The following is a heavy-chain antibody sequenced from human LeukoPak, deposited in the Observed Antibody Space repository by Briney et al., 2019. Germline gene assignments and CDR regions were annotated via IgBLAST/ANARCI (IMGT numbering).Heavy chain of an antibody. D-gene: IGHD6-6*01. V-gene: IGHV3-30*03. CDR3: ARDSGSRSSSSYGNAFDI. CDR1: GFTFSSYG. CDR2: ISYDGSNK. J-gene: IGHJ3*02. Sequence: GGSLRLSCAASGFTFSSYGMHWVRQAPGKGLEWVAVISYDGSNKYYADSVKGRFTISRDNSKNTLYLQMNSLRAEDTAVYYCARDSGSRSSSSYGNAFDIWGQGTMVTVSS.